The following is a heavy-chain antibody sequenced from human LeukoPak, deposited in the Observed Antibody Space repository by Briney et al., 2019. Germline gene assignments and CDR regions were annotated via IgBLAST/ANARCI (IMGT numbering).Heavy chain of an antibody. CDR1: GGTFSSYA. CDR2: IIPILGIA. J-gene: IGHJ5*02. CDR3: ASARYSSSWHMFDP. D-gene: IGHD6-13*01. Sequence: GASVKVSCKASGGTFSSYAISWVRQAPGQGLEWMGRIIPILGIANYAQKFQSRVTITADKSTSTAYMELSSLRSEDTAVYYCASARYSSSWHMFDPWGQGTLVTVSS. V-gene: IGHV1-69*04.